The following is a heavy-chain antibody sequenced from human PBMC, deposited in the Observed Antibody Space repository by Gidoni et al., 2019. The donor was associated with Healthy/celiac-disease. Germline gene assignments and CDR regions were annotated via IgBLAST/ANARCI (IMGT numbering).Heavy chain of an antibody. CDR2: INHSGST. D-gene: IGHD4-4*01. CDR3: ARVAALPAVTFDY. V-gene: IGHV4-34*01. J-gene: IGHJ4*02. CDR1: GGSFSGYY. Sequence: QVQLQQWGAGLLKPSETLSLTCAVYGGSFSGYYWSWIRQPPGKGLEWIGEINHSGSTNYNPSLKSRVTISVDTSKNQFSLKLSSVTAADTAVYYCARVAALPAVTFDYWGQGTLVTVSS.